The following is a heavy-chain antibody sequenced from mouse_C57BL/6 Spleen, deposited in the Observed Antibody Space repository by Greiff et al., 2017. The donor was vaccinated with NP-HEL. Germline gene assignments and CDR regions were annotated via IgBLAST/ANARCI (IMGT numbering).Heavy chain of an antibody. Sequence: QVQLQQPGAELVKPGASVKMSCKASGYTFTSYWITWVKQRPGQGLEWIGDIYPGSGSTNYNEKFKSKATLTVDTSSSTAYMQLSSLTSEDSAVYYCARGGLLREYFDYWGQGTTLTVSS. D-gene: IGHD2-3*01. CDR1: GYTFTSYW. V-gene: IGHV1-55*01. CDR2: IYPGSGST. CDR3: ARGGLLREYFDY. J-gene: IGHJ2*01.